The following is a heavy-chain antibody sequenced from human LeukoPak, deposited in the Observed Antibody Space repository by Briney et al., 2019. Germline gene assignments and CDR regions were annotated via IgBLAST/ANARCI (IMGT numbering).Heavy chain of an antibody. Sequence: SETLSLTCAVYGGSFSGYYWSWIRQPPGKGLEWIGEINHSGSTNYNPSLKGRVTISVDTSKNQFSLKLSSVTAADTAVYYRARGRWSVAAGTLDYWGQGTLVTVSS. D-gene: IGHD6-13*01. V-gene: IGHV4-34*01. CDR1: GGSFSGYY. CDR2: INHSGST. CDR3: ARGRWSVAAGTLDY. J-gene: IGHJ4*02.